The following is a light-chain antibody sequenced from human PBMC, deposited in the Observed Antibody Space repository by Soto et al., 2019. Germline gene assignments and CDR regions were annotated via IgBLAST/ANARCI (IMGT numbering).Light chain of an antibody. J-gene: IGKJ1*01. CDR3: QQSYSTPG. CDR2: AAS. V-gene: IGKV1-39*01. Sequence: DIQMTQSPSSLSASVGDRVSITCRATQSISTSLNLYQQKPGKAPNLLIYAASNLQSGVPSRFSGSGSGADFTLTISSLQPEDFATYYCQQSYSTPGFGQGTKVEIK. CDR1: QSISTS.